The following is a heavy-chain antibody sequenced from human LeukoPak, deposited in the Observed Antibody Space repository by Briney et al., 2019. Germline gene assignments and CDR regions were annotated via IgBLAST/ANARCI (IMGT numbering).Heavy chain of an antibody. CDR1: GFPFSSYS. CDR3: ARAMSTFGGVRNYFDS. D-gene: IGHD3-16*01. V-gene: IGHV3-48*04. CDR2: ASISSGTV. J-gene: IGHJ4*02. Sequence: GGSLRLSCAVSGFPFSSYSMNWVRQAPGKGLEWISFASISSGTVYYADSVKGRFRISRDNAKSSLDLEMNSLRAEDTAVYYCARAMSTFGGVRNYFDSWGQGTLVTVSS.